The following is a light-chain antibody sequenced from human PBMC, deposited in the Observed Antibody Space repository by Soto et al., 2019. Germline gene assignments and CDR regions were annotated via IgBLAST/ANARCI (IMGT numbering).Light chain of an antibody. Sequence: QSALTQPASVSGSPGQSITISCTGSSSDVGGYNYVSWYQHHPGKAPKFIIYDVSIRPSGVSDRFSGSKSGNTASLTISGLQAEDEADYYCSSYTINSPAVFGGRTQLTVL. V-gene: IGLV2-14*03. CDR1: SSDVGGYNY. J-gene: IGLJ7*01. CDR3: SSYTINSPAV. CDR2: DVS.